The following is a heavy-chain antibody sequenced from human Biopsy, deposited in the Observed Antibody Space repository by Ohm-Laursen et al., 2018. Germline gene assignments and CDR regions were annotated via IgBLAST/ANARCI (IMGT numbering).Heavy chain of an antibody. D-gene: IGHD2-21*01. Sequence: GTLSLTCAASGFIFSRNDMSWVRQAPEKGLEWVSGISGSGASTYYADSVKGRFTISRDNSKNTLFLQMDSLRADDTAVYYCVKAYSAIYWFDPWGQGTLVTVSS. J-gene: IGHJ5*02. V-gene: IGHV3-23*01. CDR3: VKAYSAIYWFDP. CDR1: GFIFSRND. CDR2: ISGSGAST.